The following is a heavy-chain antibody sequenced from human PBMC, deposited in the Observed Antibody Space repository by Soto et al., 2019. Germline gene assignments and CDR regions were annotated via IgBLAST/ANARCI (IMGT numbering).Heavy chain of an antibody. CDR2: IIPIFGTA. J-gene: IGHJ4*02. CDR1: GGTFSSYA. CDR3: ASFRHCSGSYPY. D-gene: IGHD3-10*02. V-gene: IGHV1-69*13. Sequence: ASVKVSCTASGGTFSSYASSWVRQAPGQGLEWRGGIIPIFGTANYAQTFQGRVTITADESTSTAYMDLSSRRSEDTAVYHCASFRHCSGSYPYWGQGTLVTVSS.